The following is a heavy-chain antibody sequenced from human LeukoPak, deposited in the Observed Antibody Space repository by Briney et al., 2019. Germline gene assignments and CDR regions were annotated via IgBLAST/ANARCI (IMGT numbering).Heavy chain of an antibody. CDR1: GFTFSSYT. V-gene: IGHV3-48*01. CDR3: AMRGDVLVIPATYMFDY. Sequence: PGGSLRLSCAAPGFTFSSYTMNWVRQAPGKGLEWVSYISSSGSTTYYADSVKGRFTISRDNAKNSLYLQMISLRAEDTAVYYCAMRGDVLVIPATYMFDYWGRGTLVTVSS. D-gene: IGHD2-2*01. J-gene: IGHJ4*02. CDR2: ISSSGSTT.